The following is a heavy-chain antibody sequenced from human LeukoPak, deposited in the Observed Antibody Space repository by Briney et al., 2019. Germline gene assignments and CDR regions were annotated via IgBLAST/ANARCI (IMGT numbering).Heavy chain of an antibody. CDR1: GGSFSGYY. CDR2: INHSGST. J-gene: IGHJ4*02. CDR3: ARLGYCSGGSCYSFLFDY. D-gene: IGHD2-15*01. Sequence: SETLSLTCAVYGGSFSGYYWSWIRQPPGKRLDWIGEINHSGSTNYNPSLKSRVTISVDTSKNQFSLKLSSVTAADPAVYYCARLGYCSGGSCYSFLFDYWGQGTLVTVSS. V-gene: IGHV4-34*01.